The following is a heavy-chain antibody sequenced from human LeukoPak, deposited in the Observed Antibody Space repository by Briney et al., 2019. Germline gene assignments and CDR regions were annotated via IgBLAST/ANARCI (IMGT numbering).Heavy chain of an antibody. J-gene: IGHJ6*03. CDR3: ARYSGFYYYYYMDV. V-gene: IGHV4-34*01. Sequence: SETLSLTCAVYGGSFSGYYWSWIRQPPGKELEWIGEINHSGSTNYNPSLKSRVTISVDTSKNQFSLKLSSVTAADTAVYYCARYSGFYYYYYMDVWGKGTTVTVSS. CDR2: INHSGST. CDR1: GGSFSGYY. D-gene: IGHD2-21*01.